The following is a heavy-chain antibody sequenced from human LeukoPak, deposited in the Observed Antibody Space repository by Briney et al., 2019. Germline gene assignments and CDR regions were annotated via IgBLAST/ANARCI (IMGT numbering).Heavy chain of an antibody. CDR3: ACTNYYYDSSGYYYAFDY. D-gene: IGHD3-22*01. J-gene: IGHJ4*02. Sequence: PGGSLRLSCAASGFTFSSYWMHWVRPAPGKGLGWVSRINSDGSSTSYADSVKGRFTISRDNAKNTLYLQMNSPRAEDTAVYYCACTNYYYDSSGYYYAFDYWGQGTLVTVSS. CDR2: INSDGSST. V-gene: IGHV3-74*01. CDR1: GFTFSSYW.